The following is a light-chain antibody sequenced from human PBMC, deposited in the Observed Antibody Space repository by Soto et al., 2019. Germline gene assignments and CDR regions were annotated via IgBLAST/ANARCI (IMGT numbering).Light chain of an antibody. V-gene: IGLV2-14*03. J-gene: IGLJ1*01. CDR3: SAYTGSRTYV. CDR2: NVY. Sequence: QSALTQPASVSGSPGQSITISCTRTSSDVGAYNFVSWHQQHPGKAPKLMIYNVYDRPSGISYRFSGSKSGNTASLTISGLQGEDEADYYCSAYTGSRTYVFGTGTKLTVL. CDR1: SSDVGAYNF.